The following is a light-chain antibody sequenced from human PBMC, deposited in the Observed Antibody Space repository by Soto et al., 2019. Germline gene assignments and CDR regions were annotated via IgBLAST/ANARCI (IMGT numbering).Light chain of an antibody. Sequence: PGESATLSCRATLSVSSHLAWYQQKPGQAPRLLIYDESSRPTDIPARFSGSGSGTDLTLTISRLEPEDFALYYCQKRSNWPITFGQGTRLEIK. J-gene: IGKJ5*01. V-gene: IGKV3-11*01. CDR1: LSVSSH. CDR3: QKRSNWPIT. CDR2: DES.